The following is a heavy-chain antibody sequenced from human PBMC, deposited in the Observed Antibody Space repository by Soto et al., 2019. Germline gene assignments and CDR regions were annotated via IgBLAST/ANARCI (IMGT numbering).Heavy chain of an antibody. CDR3: ARGGLLAGLNWFDP. V-gene: IGHV4-30-4*01. CDR1: GDSINSGYYF. D-gene: IGHD2-8*02. J-gene: IGHJ5*02. CDR2: INNRGST. Sequence: TLSLTCTVSGDSINSGYYFWSWMRQPPGRGLEWIGYINNRGSTSYNPSLKSRVSISVDTSKNQFSLKLRSVTAADTAVYYCARGGLLAGLNWFDPWGQGNVVTVSS.